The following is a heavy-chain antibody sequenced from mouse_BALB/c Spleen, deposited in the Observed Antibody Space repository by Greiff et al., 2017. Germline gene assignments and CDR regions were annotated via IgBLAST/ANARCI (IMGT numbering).Heavy chain of an antibody. CDR3: TMGNRLRPRSMDY. J-gene: IGHJ4*01. V-gene: IGHV1-20*02. D-gene: IGHD2-12*01. CDR2: INPYNGDT. Sequence: EVQLQQSGPELVKPGGSVKISCKASGFSFSGYFMNWVLQSHGKSLEWIGRINPYNGDTFYTQKFKGKATLTSDKSSSTTHMELRSLASEDSAVYYSTMGNRLRPRSMDYGGQGPSVTVST. CDR1: GFSFSGYF.